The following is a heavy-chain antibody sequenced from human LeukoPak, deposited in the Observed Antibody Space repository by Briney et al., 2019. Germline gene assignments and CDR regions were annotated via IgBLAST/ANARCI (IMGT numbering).Heavy chain of an antibody. D-gene: IGHD4-17*01. Sequence: PGGSLRLSCAASGFTFSSYAMHWVRQAPGKGLEWVAVISYDGSNKYYADSVKGRFTTSRDNSKNTLYLQMNSLRAEDTAVYYCARDSDNYGDPPETFDYWGQGTLVTVSS. CDR3: ARDSDNYGDPPETFDY. CDR1: GFTFSSYA. V-gene: IGHV3-30*04. J-gene: IGHJ4*02. CDR2: ISYDGSNK.